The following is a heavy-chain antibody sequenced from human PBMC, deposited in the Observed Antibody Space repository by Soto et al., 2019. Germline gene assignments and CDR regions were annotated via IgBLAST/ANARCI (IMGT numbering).Heavy chain of an antibody. Sequence: SRGSLRLSCTASGFTFSGSAIHWVRQAPGKGLEWVGRIRGKTLSYATSYAASVKGRFTISRDESRYTAYLQMNSLTTEDTAIYYCARWAQLLPLGNGLDVWGQGTTVTVSS. CDR3: ARWAQLLPLGNGLDV. D-gene: IGHD7-27*01. CDR1: GFTFSGSA. V-gene: IGHV3-73*01. CDR2: IRGKTLSYAT. J-gene: IGHJ6*02.